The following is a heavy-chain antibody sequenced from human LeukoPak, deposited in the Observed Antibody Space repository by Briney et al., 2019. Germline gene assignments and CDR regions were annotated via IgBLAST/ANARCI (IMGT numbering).Heavy chain of an antibody. Sequence: GGSLRLSCTASGFTVNNNYMSWVRQAPGKGLEWVSIIYSGGSTYYADSVKGRFTISRDNSKNTLYLQMNSLRAEDTAVYYCAKLWLYSSSWLQNSYFDYWGQGTLVTVSS. CDR2: IYSGGST. J-gene: IGHJ4*02. CDR3: AKLWLYSSSWLQNSYFDY. D-gene: IGHD6-13*01. CDR1: GFTVNNNY. V-gene: IGHV3-53*01.